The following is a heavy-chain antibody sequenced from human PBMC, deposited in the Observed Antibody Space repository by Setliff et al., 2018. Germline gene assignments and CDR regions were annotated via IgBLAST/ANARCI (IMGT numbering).Heavy chain of an antibody. CDR1: GFTFSSYE. CDR3: AKNGFGVVALGVNNWFDP. Sequence: GGSLRLSCAASGFTFSSYEMNWVRQAPGKGLEWVSYISSSGSTIYYADSVKGRFTISRDNSKNTLYLQMNSLRAEDTAVYYCAKNGFGVVALGVNNWFDPWGQGTLVTVSS. J-gene: IGHJ5*02. CDR2: ISSSGSTI. D-gene: IGHD3-10*01. V-gene: IGHV3-48*03.